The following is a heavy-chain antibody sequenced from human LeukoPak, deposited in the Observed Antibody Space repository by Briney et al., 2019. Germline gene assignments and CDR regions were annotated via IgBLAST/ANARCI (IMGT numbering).Heavy chain of an antibody. CDR3: SRENGAFSPFGY. CDR2: ISLTGLT. D-gene: IGHD2-8*01. CDR1: GGSISNTNW. V-gene: IGHV4-4*02. Sequence: SETLSLTCGVSGGSISNTNWWSWVRQPPGQGLEWIGEISLTGLTHYNPSLERRVSVSLDNTKNQLSLNLASVTAADTAVYYCSRENGAFSPFGYWGQGTLVTVLS. J-gene: IGHJ4*02.